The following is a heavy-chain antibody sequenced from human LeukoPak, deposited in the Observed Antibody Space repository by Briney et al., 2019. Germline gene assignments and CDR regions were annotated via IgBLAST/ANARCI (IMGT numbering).Heavy chain of an antibody. CDR1: GYTFTSYD. CDR3: ARVAYCSGGSCYHNWFDP. Sequence: ASVKVSCKASGYTFTSYDINWVRQATGQGLEWMGWMNPNSGNTGYAQKFQGRGTITRNTSKSTAYMELSSLRSEETAVYYCARVAYCSGGSCYHNWFDPWGQGTLVTVSS. J-gene: IGHJ5*02. CDR2: MNPNSGNT. V-gene: IGHV1-8*03. D-gene: IGHD2-15*01.